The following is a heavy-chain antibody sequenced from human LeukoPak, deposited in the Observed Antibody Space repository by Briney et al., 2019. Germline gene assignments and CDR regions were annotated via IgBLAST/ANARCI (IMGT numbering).Heavy chain of an antibody. D-gene: IGHD3-16*01. CDR3: ARGDYIRGNIHYNAEYFQH. CDR1: TGSISSYY. CDR2: IDYSGNT. J-gene: IGHJ1*01. V-gene: IGHV4-59*01. Sequence: SETLSLAYTVSTGSISSYYWSWIRQPPRKRPEWIGYIDYSGNTHFNPSLRSRSTMSLDTSMRQFFLRLSSVTAADSAVYFCARGDYIRGNIHYNAEYFQHWGQGIPVTVSS.